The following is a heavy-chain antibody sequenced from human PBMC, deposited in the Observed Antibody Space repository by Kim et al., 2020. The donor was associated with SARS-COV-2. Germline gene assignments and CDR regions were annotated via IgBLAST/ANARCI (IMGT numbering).Heavy chain of an antibody. D-gene: IGHD3-3*02. CDR3: ARVRGIFISGDYRRSRYFDY. CDR2: INPSDGST. V-gene: IGHV1-46*01. Sequence: ASVKVSCKASGYTFINYYIHWVRQAPGQGLEWMGIINPSDGSTNYAPKFQGRLTMTRDTSTSTVYMQVSSLRSDDTAVYYCARVRGIFISGDYRRSRYFDYWGQGTLVTFSS. J-gene: IGHJ4*01. CDR1: GYTFINYY.